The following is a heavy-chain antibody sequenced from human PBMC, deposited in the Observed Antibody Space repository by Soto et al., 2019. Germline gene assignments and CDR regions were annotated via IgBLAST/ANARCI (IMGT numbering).Heavy chain of an antibody. D-gene: IGHD2-15*01. CDR3: ARSRPVAATGEYYYNGMDV. Sequence: GASVKVSCKASGGTFSSYGISWVRQAPGQGLEWMGGIIPIFGTANYAQKFQGRVTITADKSTSTAYMELSSLRSEDTAVYYCARSRPVAATGEYYYNGMDVWGQGTTVTVSS. CDR1: GGTFSSYG. V-gene: IGHV1-69*06. J-gene: IGHJ6*02. CDR2: IIPIFGTA.